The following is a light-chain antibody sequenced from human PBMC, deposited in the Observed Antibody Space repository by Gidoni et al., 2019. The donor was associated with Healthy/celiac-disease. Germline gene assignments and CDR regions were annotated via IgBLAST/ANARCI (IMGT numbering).Light chain of an antibody. V-gene: IGKV4-1*01. CDR3: QQYYGTPPT. J-gene: IGKJ1*01. CDR2: WAS. Sequence: DIVMTQSPDSLAVSPGERATINCKSSQSVLYSSNNKNYLAWYQQKPGQPPKLLIYWASTRESGVPDRLSGSGSGTDFTLAISSLQAEDVAVYYCQQYYGTPPTFXXXTKVGIK. CDR1: QSVLYSSNNKNY.